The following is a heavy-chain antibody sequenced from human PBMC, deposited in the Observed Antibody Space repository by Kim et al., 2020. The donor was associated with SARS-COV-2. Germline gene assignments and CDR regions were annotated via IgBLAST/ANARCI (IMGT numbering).Heavy chain of an antibody. CDR1: GGSISSSNW. V-gene: IGHV4-4*02. Sequence: SETLSLTCAVSGGSISSSNWWSWVRQPPGKGLEWIGEIYHSGSTNYNPSLKSRVTISVDKSKNQFSLKLSSVTAADTAVYYCARDITGYRDAFDIWGQGTMVTVSS. J-gene: IGHJ3*02. D-gene: IGHD6-13*01. CDR3: ARDITGYRDAFDI. CDR2: IYHSGST.